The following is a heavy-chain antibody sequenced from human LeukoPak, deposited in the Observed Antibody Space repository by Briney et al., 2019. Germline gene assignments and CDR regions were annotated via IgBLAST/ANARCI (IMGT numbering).Heavy chain of an antibody. D-gene: IGHD2-8*02. Sequence: SETLSLTCTVSGGSISSGTYYWNWIRQPAGKGLEWIGRIYSSGSNNYNPSLKSRVTISLDTSKNQFSLKLSSVPAADTAVYYCARDSGAVEDTGVGFDYWGQGTLVTVSS. CDR2: IYSSGSN. J-gene: IGHJ4*02. CDR1: GGSISSGTYY. V-gene: IGHV4-61*02. CDR3: ARDSGAVEDTGVGFDY.